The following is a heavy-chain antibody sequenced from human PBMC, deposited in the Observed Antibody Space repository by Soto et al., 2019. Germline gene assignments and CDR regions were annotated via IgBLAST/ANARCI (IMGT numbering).Heavy chain of an antibody. CDR1: GFTFSSYG. V-gene: IGHV3-33*01. Sequence: QVQLVESGGGVVQPGRSLRLSCAASGFTFSSYGMHWVRQAPGKGLEWVAVIWYDGSNKYYADSVKGRFTISRDNSKKPLYLQMDSLRAEDTAVYYWAVGRGNYTLGAIDYWGQGTLVTVSS. J-gene: IGHJ4*02. CDR3: AVGRGNYTLGAIDY. CDR2: IWYDGSNK. D-gene: IGHD3-16*01.